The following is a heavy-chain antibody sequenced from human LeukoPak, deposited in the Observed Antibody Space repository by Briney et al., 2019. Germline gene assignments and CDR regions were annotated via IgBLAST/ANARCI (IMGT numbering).Heavy chain of an antibody. Sequence: KPSETLSLTCTVSGASISSYYWSWIRQPAGKGLEWIGRIHTTGGTRYNPSLKSRITMSVDASKNQFSLKVSSVTAADTAVYYCARDLALGYCPSSSCTSALFDYWSQGTLVTVSS. CDR1: GASISSYY. V-gene: IGHV4-4*07. CDR3: ARDLALGYCPSSSCTSALFDY. D-gene: IGHD2-2*01. J-gene: IGHJ4*02. CDR2: IHTTGGT.